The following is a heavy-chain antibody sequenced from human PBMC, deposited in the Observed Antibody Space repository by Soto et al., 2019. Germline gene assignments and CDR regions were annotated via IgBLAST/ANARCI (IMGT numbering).Heavy chain of an antibody. J-gene: IGHJ4*02. CDR3: AKDIGEDYGGSLG. CDR2: ISYDGSNK. V-gene: IGHV3-30*18. CDR1: GFTFSSYG. D-gene: IGHD4-17*01. Sequence: QVQLVESGGGVVQPGRSLRLSCAASGFTFSSYGMHWVRQAPGKGLEWVAVISYDGSNKYYADSVKGRFTISRDNSKNTLYLQMNSLSAEDTAVYYCAKDIGEDYGGSLGWGQGNLVAVCS.